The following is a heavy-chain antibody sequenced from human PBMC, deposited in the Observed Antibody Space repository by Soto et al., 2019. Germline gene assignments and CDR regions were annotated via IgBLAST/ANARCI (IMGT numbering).Heavy chain of an antibody. CDR2: IYYSGST. J-gene: IGHJ6*03. D-gene: IGHD1-1*01. CDR1: GGSISSSSYY. Sequence: SETLSLTCTVSGGSISSSSYYWGWIRQPPGKGLEWIGSIYYSGSTYYNPSLKSRVTISVDTSKNQFSLKLSSVTAADTAVYYCARQRGTHYYYYMDVWGKGTTVTVSS. CDR3: ARQRGTHYYYYMDV. V-gene: IGHV4-39*01.